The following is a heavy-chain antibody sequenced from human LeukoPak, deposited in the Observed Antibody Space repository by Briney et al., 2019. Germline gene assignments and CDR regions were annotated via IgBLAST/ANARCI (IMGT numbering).Heavy chain of an antibody. V-gene: IGHV1-2*02. CDR1: GYTFTGYY. CDR3: ARVGMVWSSSSRYFDY. CDR2: INPNSGGT. Sequence: ASVKVSCKASGYTFTGYYMHWVRQAPGQGLEWMGWINPNSGGTNYAQKFQGRVTMTRDTSISTAYMELSRLRSDDTAVYYCARVGMVWSSSSRYFDYWGQGTLVTVSS. D-gene: IGHD6-6*01. J-gene: IGHJ4*02.